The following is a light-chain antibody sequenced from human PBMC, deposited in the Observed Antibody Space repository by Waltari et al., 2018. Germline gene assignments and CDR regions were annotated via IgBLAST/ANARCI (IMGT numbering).Light chain of an antibody. CDR1: QSLFWGKDKNNY. Sequence: DIVMTQSPDSLPVSLGETVTINCISSQSLFWGKDKNNYLAWYQQTPGQPPRLLIHWASFREPGVPDRFIGSGSGTDFALTISNLQAEDVAVYYCQQYYSNPQTFGPGTKLEIK. V-gene: IGKV4-1*01. CDR2: WAS. CDR3: QQYYSNPQT. J-gene: IGKJ2*01.